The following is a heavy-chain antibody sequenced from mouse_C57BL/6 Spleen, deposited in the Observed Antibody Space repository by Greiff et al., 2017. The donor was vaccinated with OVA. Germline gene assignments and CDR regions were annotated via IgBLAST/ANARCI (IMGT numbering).Heavy chain of an antibody. CDR3: ARPHYYGSPYAMDY. CDR2: IWSDGST. V-gene: IGHV2-6*03. CDR1: GFSLTSYG. D-gene: IGHD1-1*01. Sequence: QVQLQQSGPGLVAPSQSLSITCTVSGFSLTSYGVHWVRQPPGKGLEWLVVIWSDGSTTYNSALKSRLSISKDNSKSQVFLKMNSLQTDDTAMYYCARPHYYGSPYAMDYWGQGTSVTVSS. J-gene: IGHJ4*01.